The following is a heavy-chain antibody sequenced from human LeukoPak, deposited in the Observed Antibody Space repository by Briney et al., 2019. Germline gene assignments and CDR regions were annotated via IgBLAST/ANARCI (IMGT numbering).Heavy chain of an antibody. Sequence: PSETLSLTCTVSGGSIRSSDYYWCWIRQSAGKGLEWIGRVHANGRTYYNPSLKSRLTLSLDASESQLSQKLSSVTAADTALYYCARGRPCGDYFDYWGQGARVTVSS. J-gene: IGHJ4*02. CDR2: VHANGRT. V-gene: IGHV4-61*02. D-gene: IGHD6-25*01. CDR1: GGSIRSSDYY. CDR3: ARGRPCGDYFDY.